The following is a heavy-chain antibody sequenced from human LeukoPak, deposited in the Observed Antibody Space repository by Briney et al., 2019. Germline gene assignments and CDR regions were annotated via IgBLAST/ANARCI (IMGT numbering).Heavy chain of an antibody. D-gene: IGHD3-3*01. V-gene: IGHV1-8*01. CDR1: GYTFTSYD. CDR2: MNPNSGST. J-gene: IGHJ3*02. CDR3: TRDLNWSGYYKDAFHI. Sequence: ASVKVSCKASGYTFTSYDINWVRQATGQGLEWMGWMNPNSGSTGYAQKFQDRVTMTRNTSITTAYMELSSLRSDDTAVYYCTRDLNWSGYYKDAFHIWGQGTMVTVSS.